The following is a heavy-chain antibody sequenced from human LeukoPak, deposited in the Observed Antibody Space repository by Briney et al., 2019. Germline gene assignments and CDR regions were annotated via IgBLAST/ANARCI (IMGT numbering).Heavy chain of an antibody. Sequence: GGSLRLSCAAPGIPFSSFGMHWLRQAPGKGLEWVAFIWYDGSNKYYADSVKGRFTISRDNSKNTLYLQMNSLTAEDTAVYYCARDGTVTAGPFDPWGGGTLVTVSS. CDR3: ARDGTVTAGPFDP. J-gene: IGHJ5*02. D-gene: IGHD4-17*01. CDR2: IWYDGSNK. V-gene: IGHV3-33*01. CDR1: GIPFSSFG.